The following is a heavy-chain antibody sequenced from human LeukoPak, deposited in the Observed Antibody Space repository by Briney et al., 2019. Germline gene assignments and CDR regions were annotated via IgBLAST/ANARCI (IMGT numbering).Heavy chain of an antibody. V-gene: IGHV1-2*02. D-gene: IGHD2-2*01. CDR1: GYTFTVYY. Sequence: ASVKVSYKASGYTFTVYYMHWMRQAPGQGLEWMGWINPNSGGTNYAQKFQGRVTMTRDTSINTAYMELNRLRSDDTAMYYCARDFAHGTNCEEWGQGTLVTVSS. CDR2: INPNSGGT. J-gene: IGHJ4*02. CDR3: ARDFAHGTNCEE.